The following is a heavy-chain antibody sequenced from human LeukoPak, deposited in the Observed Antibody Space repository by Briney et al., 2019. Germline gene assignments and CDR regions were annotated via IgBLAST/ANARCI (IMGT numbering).Heavy chain of an antibody. CDR2: ISGGSSFT. CDR3: ARSGNYYYYYYMDV. Sequence: GGSLRLSCAASGFSFSSFSMNWVRQAPGKGLEWVSYISGGSSFTYYVDSVKGRFTISRDNAKNSLYLQMNSLRAEDTAVYYCARSGNYYYYYYMDVWGKGTTVTIFS. J-gene: IGHJ6*03. CDR1: GFSFSSFS. V-gene: IGHV3-21*01.